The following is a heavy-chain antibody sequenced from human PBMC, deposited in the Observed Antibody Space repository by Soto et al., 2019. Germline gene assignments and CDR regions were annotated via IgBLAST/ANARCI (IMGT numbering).Heavy chain of an antibody. D-gene: IGHD2-21*01. CDR2: IYVTGAV. Sequence: SETLSLTCSVSGAALNSGNYYWSWIRQVPGKGLEWIGHIYVTGAVDYNPSLRDRITISQDPSERQFSLNLRLVTAADTAVYYCAILRIATNNYKWFDPWGQDTLVTVSS. V-gene: IGHV4-31*03. CDR3: AILRIATNNYKWFDP. CDR1: GAALNSGNYY. J-gene: IGHJ5*02.